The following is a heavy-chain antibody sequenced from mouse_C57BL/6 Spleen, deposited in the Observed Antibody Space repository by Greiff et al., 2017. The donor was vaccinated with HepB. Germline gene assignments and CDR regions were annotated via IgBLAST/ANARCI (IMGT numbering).Heavy chain of an antibody. Sequence: EVMLVESGAELVKPGASVKLSCTASGFNIKDYYMHWVKQRTEQGLEWIGRIDPEDGETKYAPKFQGKATITADTSSNTAYLQLSSLTSEDTAVYYCARSTTVERGYFDVWGTGTTVTVSS. CDR1: GFNIKDYY. D-gene: IGHD1-1*01. V-gene: IGHV14-2*01. J-gene: IGHJ1*03. CDR3: ARSTTVERGYFDV. CDR2: IDPEDGET.